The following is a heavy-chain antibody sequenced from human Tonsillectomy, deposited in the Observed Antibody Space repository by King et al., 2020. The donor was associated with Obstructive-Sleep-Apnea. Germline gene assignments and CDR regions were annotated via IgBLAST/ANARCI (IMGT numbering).Heavy chain of an antibody. D-gene: IGHD6-13*01. CDR2: FDPEDGET. J-gene: IGHJ4*02. V-gene: IGHV1-24*01. Sequence: QLVQSGAEVKKPGASVKVSCDVSGFLLIEVAMHWVRQAPGKGLEWMGSFDPEDGETIYAQKFQGRVTMTEDTSTHTAYMEMSSLRSDDTAIYYCAKGPEYRKQQLGWDVYYLDYWGQGTLVIVSS. CDR1: GFLLIEVA. CDR3: AKGPEYRKQQLGWDVYYLDY.